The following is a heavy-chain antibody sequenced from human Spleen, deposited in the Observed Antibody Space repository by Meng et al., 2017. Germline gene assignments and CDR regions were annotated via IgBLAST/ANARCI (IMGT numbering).Heavy chain of an antibody. Sequence: QVQLQQWGAGLLKPSETLSLTCVVSGGSFSDYYWSWIRQPPGKGLEWIGEIYHSGTTNYNPSLKSRVTMSVDESKNQFSLKLTSVTAADTAVYYCASYNSGWPQFDSWGQGTLVTVSS. J-gene: IGHJ4*02. CDR2: IYHSGTT. V-gene: IGHV4-34*01. CDR3: ASYNSGWPQFDS. CDR1: GGSFSDYY. D-gene: IGHD6-19*01.